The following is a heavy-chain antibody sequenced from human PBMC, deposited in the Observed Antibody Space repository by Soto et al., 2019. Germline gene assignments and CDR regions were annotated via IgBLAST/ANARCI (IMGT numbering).Heavy chain of an antibody. CDR1: GGSISSYY. V-gene: IGHV4-59*01. J-gene: IGHJ6*02. CDR2: IYYSGST. D-gene: IGHD2-2*01. CDR3: ARGHCSSTSCYYYYYGMDV. Sequence: TLSLTCTVSGGSISSYYWSWIRQPPGKGLEWIGYIYYSGSTNYNPSLKSRVTISVDTSKNQFSLKLSSVTAADTAVYYCARGHCSSTSCYYYYYGMDVWGQGTTVTVSS.